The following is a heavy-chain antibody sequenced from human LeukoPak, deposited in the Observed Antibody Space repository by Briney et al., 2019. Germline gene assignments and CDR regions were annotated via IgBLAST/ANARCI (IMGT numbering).Heavy chain of an antibody. D-gene: IGHD6-19*01. CDR3: AKGKESAVAGYYFEY. V-gene: IGHV3-9*03. Sequence: GRSLRLSCAASGFTFDDYAMHWVRQAPGKGLEWVSGISWNSGSIGYADSVKGRFTISGDNAKNSLYLQMNSLRAEDMALYYCAKGKESAVAGYYFEYCGQGTLVTVSS. CDR1: GFTFDDYA. CDR2: ISWNSGSI. J-gene: IGHJ4*02.